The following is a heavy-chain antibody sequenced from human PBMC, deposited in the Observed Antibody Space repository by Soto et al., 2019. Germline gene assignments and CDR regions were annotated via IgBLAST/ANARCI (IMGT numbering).Heavy chain of an antibody. CDR3: AKDLEYCSGGSCYSFPSDAFDI. CDR1: GLTFSSYA. CDR2: ISGSGGST. J-gene: IGHJ3*02. D-gene: IGHD2-15*01. V-gene: IGHV3-23*01. Sequence: GGSLRLSCAASGLTFSSYAMSWVRQAPGKGLEWVSAISGSGGSTYYADSVKGRFTISRDNSKNTLYLQMNSLRAEDTAVYYCAKDLEYCSGGSCYSFPSDAFDIWGQGTMVTVSS.